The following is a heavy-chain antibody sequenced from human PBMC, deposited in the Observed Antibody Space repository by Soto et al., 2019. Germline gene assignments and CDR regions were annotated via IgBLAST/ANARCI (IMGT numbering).Heavy chain of an antibody. J-gene: IGHJ6*03. CDR1: GGSFSGYY. V-gene: IGHV4-34*01. D-gene: IGHD2-8*01. CDR2: INHRGST. Sequence: SETLSLTCAVYGGSFSGYYWSWIRQPPGKGLEWIGEINHRGSTNYNPSLKSRVTISVDTSKNQFSLKLSFVTAADTAVYYCARGVGYCTNGVCYSSNRLKNYYYYMDVWGKGTTVTVSS. CDR3: ARGVGYCTNGVCYSSNRLKNYYYYMDV.